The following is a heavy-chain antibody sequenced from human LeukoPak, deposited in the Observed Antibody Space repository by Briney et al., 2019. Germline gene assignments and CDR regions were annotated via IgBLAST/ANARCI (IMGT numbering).Heavy chain of an antibody. CDR3: ARNGHSHDV. Sequence: GGSLRLSCAASGFPFSSFWMSWVRQVPGKGLEWVANIKHDGSESHHVDSVRGRFTISRDNAKNSLYLQMNSLRAEDTAVYYCARNGHSHDVRGQGTLVTVSS. V-gene: IGHV3-7*01. J-gene: IGHJ4*02. D-gene: IGHD2-21*01. CDR1: GFPFSSFW. CDR2: IKHDGSES.